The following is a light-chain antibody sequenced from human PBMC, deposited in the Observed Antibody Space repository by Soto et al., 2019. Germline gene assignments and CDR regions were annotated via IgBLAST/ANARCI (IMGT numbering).Light chain of an antibody. CDR1: SSDVGGYNY. CDR2: DVS. J-gene: IGLJ3*02. Sequence: QSALTQPRSVSGSPGQSVTISCTGTSSDVGGYNYVSWYQHHPGKPPKLIIYDVSRRPSGVPDRFSGSKSATTVSLTVSGLQAEDEADYYCYSFAGTYTWVFGGGTKLTVL. CDR3: YSFAGTYTWV. V-gene: IGLV2-11*01.